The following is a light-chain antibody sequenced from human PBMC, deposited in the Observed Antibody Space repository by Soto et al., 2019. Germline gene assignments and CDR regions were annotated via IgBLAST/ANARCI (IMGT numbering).Light chain of an antibody. CDR2: GVS. Sequence: EIVLTQSPGTLSVSPGERATLSCRASQSLSSNYLAWYQQKPGQAPRLLIYGVSSRATGVPVSFSGSGSGTDVTLTISRLQTEDFAVYYCQQYVSAPITFGQGTRLEIK. V-gene: IGKV3-20*01. J-gene: IGKJ5*01. CDR1: QSLSSNY. CDR3: QQYVSAPIT.